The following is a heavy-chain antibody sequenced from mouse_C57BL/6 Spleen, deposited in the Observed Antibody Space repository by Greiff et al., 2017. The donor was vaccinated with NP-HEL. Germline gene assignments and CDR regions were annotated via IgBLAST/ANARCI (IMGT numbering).Heavy chain of an antibody. D-gene: IGHD2-4*01. CDR2: IDPENGDT. Sequence: EVKLQQSGAELVRPGASVKLSCTASGFNIKDDYMHWVKQRPEQGLEWIGWIDPENGDTEYASKFQGKATITADTSSNTAYLQLSSLTSEDTAVYYCTYYDYDGVWGQGTTLTVSS. J-gene: IGHJ2*01. CDR3: TYYDYDGV. CDR1: GFNIKDDY. V-gene: IGHV14-4*01.